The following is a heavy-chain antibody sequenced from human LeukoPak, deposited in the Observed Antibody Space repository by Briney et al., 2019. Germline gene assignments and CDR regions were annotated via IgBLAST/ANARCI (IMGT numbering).Heavy chain of an antibody. Sequence: GGSLRLSCAASGFTFSSHTMNWVRQAPGKGLEWVSFISSSSSFTYYADSVRGRFTISRDNAKNSLYLQMNSLRAEDTAVYYCARGIYHYHDSSGHYPGDYWGQGTLVTVSS. CDR2: ISSSSSFT. CDR1: GFTFSSHT. V-gene: IGHV3-21*01. D-gene: IGHD3-22*01. J-gene: IGHJ4*02. CDR3: ARGIYHYHDSSGHYPGDY.